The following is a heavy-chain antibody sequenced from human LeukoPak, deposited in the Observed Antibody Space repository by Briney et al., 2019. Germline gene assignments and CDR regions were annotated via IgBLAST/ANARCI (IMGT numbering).Heavy chain of an antibody. V-gene: IGHV1-2*02. CDR2: IIPNSGGT. J-gene: IGHJ4*02. Sequence: AASVKVSCKASGYTFTDYFIHWVRQAPGQGLEWMGWIIPNSGGTNFAQKFQDRVTMTRDTSISTAYMELNTLTSDDTAVYYCARGGGGLAYWGQGTLVTVSS. CDR1: GYTFTDYF. CDR3: ARGGGGLAY. D-gene: IGHD3-16*01.